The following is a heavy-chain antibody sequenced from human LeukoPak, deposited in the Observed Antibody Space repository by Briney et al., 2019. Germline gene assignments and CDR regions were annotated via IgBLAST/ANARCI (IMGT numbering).Heavy chain of an antibody. Sequence: SETLSLTCTVSAGSISSYYWSWIRQPPGEGLEWIGSIYHSGSTYYNPSLKSRVTISVDTSKNQFSLKLSSVTAADTAVYYCASKAAAGVDYWGQGTLVTVSS. J-gene: IGHJ4*02. CDR1: AGSISSYY. V-gene: IGHV4-59*08. CDR2: IYHSGST. D-gene: IGHD6-13*01. CDR3: ASKAAAGVDY.